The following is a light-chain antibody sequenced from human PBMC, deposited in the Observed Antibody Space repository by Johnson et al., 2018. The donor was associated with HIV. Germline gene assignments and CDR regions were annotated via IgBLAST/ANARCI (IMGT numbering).Light chain of an antibody. CDR3: GTWDSSLSAHFV. V-gene: IGLV1-51*02. CDR2: EKN. J-gene: IGLJ1*01. CDR1: TSNIGNNY. Sequence: QSVLTQPPSVSAAPGQKVTISCSGSTSNIGNNYVSWYQQLPGTAPKLLIYEKNKRPSGIPDRFSASKSGTSATLVITGLQTGDEADYYCGTWDSSLSAHFVFGTGTRVPVL.